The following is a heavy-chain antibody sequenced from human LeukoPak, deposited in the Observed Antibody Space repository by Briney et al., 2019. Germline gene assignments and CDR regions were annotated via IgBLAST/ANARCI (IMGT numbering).Heavy chain of an antibody. D-gene: IGHD5-18*01. CDR3: AKEGGYNYGYLDS. CDR1: GFSYSSYA. V-gene: IGHV3-23*01. CDR2: ISGSGDT. Sequence: GGSLRLYCAVSGFSYSSYAMSWVRQAPGKGLEGVSTISGSGDTYYVDSVKGRFTISRDNSKNTLYLQMNSLRAEDTAVYYCAKEGGYNYGYLDSWGQGTLVTVSS. J-gene: IGHJ4*02.